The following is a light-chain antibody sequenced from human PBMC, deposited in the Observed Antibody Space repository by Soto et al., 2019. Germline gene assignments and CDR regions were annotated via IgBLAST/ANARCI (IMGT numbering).Light chain of an antibody. J-gene: IGKJ1*01. CDR3: QQYNDNWT. CDR1: QSISSW. V-gene: IGKV1-5*03. CDR2: KAS. Sequence: DIQMTQSPSTLSASVGDRVTITCRASQSISSWLAWYQQKPGKAPKLLIYKASTWQSGGPSRFSGSGSGTEFTLAISSLQPDDSATYYCQQYNDNWTFGQGTKVDIK.